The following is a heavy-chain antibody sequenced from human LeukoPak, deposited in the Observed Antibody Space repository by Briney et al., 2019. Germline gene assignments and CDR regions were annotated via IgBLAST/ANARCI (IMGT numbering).Heavy chain of an antibody. D-gene: IGHD3-22*01. CDR2: IYYSGST. CDR1: GGSISSYY. V-gene: IGHV4-59*12. J-gene: IGHJ4*02. CDR3: AKDPDSSGYYGGRFDY. Sequence: SETLSLTCTVSGGSISSYYWSWIRQPPGKGLEWIGYIYYSGSTNYNPSLKSRVTISVDTSKNQFSLKLSSVTAADTAVYYCAKDPDSSGYYGGRFDYWGQGTLVTVSS.